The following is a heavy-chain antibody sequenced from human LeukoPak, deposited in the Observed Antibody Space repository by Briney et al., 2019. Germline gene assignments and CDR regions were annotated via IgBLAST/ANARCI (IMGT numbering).Heavy chain of an antibody. D-gene: IGHD3-9*01. CDR3: AKLLYYDILTGDLDY. Sequence: GGSLRLSCAASGFTFSIYGMHWVRQAPGKGLEWVAVISYDGSNKYYADSVKGRFTISRDNSKNTLYLQMNSLRAEDTAVYYCAKLLYYDILTGDLDYWGQGTLVTVSS. V-gene: IGHV3-30*18. CDR2: ISYDGSNK. J-gene: IGHJ4*02. CDR1: GFTFSIYG.